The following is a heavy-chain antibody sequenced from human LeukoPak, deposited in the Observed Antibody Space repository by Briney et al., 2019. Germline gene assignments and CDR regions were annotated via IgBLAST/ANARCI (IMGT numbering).Heavy chain of an antibody. CDR1: GFTFSTYS. Sequence: GSLSFSGVASGFTFSTYSMNWVRQAPGKGLEWISYISHHSRNIYYADSVKGRFTISRDNAQNSLYLQMNSLRAEDTAVCYCARDWSYALDYWGQGTLATVSS. CDR2: ISHHSRNI. D-gene: IGHD2-2*01. J-gene: IGHJ4*02. CDR3: ARDWSYALDY. V-gene: IGHV3-48*01.